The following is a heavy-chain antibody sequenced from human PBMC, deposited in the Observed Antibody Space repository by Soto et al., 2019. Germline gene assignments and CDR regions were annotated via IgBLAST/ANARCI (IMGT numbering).Heavy chain of an antibody. CDR3: NREQSPGMSYLLDS. CDR1: VLTFGNYA. CDR2: IRNQTYSETT. J-gene: IGHJ4*02. V-gene: IGHV3-49*04. Sequence: GGSLRLSCTASVLTFGNYAINWVRQAPGKGLEWVGLIRNQTYSETTQYAPSLKGRFTISRDDSNSIAYLQMSSLQVDDSAVYSCNREQSPGMSYLLDSWGQGVLVTVSS.